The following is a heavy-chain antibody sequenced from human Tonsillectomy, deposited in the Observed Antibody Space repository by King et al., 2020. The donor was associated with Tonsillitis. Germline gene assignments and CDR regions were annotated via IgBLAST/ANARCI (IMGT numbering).Heavy chain of an antibody. CDR3: ARDCGGDCYPYYYYMDV. CDR1: GFTFSSYE. J-gene: IGHJ6*03. V-gene: IGHV3-48*03. Sequence: QLVQSGGGLVQPGGSLRLSCAASGFTFSSYEMNWVRQAPGKGLEWVSYISSSGISTYYADSVKGRFTISRDNAKNSLYLQMNSLRAEDTAVYYCARDCGGDCYPYYYYMDVWGKGTTVTVSS. D-gene: IGHD2-21*02. CDR2: ISSSGIST.